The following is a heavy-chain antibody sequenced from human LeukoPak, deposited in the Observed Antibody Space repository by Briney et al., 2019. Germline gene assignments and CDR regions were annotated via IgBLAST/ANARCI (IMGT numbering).Heavy chain of an antibody. CDR2: INPNTGGT. V-gene: IGHV1-2*02. D-gene: IGHD1-26*01. Sequence: GASVKVSCKASGYTFTGYYMHWVRQAPGQGLDWMGWINPNTGGTNYAQKCQGRVTMTRHTYFSTAYMDLSRLRSDDTDVYYCARLQWALQKDYWGQGTLVTVSS. CDR1: GYTFTGYY. J-gene: IGHJ4*02. CDR3: ARLQWALQKDY.